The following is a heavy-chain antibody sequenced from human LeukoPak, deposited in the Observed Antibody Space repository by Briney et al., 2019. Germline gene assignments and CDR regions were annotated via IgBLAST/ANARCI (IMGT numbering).Heavy chain of an antibody. Sequence: PSETLSLTCAVYGGSLSDYYCSVLRQPPGKGLELIGEINHSGSTNYNPSLKSRVTISVDMSKNHFSLRLSSVTAADTAMDYCARGTLYSGWSYYFDYWGQGSQVTVSS. J-gene: IGHJ4*02. D-gene: IGHD6-19*01. CDR3: ARGTLYSGWSYYFDY. V-gene: IGHV4-34*01. CDR2: INHSGST. CDR1: GGSLSDYY.